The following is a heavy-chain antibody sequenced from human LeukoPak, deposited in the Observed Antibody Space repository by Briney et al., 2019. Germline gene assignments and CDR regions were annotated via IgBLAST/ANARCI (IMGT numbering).Heavy chain of an antibody. CDR2: IYYSGST. CDR1: GGSISSYY. Sequence: SETLSLTCTVSGGSISSYYWSWIRQPPGKGLEWIGYIYYSGSTNYNPSLKSRVTISVDTSKNQFSLKLSSVTAADTAVYYCARVGSGYYDSSGSSVGYWGQGTLVTVSS. D-gene: IGHD3-22*01. CDR3: ARVGSGYYDSSGSSVGY. V-gene: IGHV4-59*01. J-gene: IGHJ4*02.